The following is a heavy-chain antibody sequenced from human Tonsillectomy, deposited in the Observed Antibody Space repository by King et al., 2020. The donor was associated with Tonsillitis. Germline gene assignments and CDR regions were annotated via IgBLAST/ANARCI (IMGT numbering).Heavy chain of an antibody. D-gene: IGHD1-7*01. CDR3: AKDRGQIWNYGAS. J-gene: IGHJ5*02. CDR1: GFTLSSYG. Sequence: VQLVESGGDLVQPGGSLRLSCATSGFTLSSYGLSWVRQAPGKGLEWVSAIRGGAGGTYYAATVKGRFTISRDSSENMLYLQMNSLRAEDTAVYYCAKDRGQIWNYGASWGQGTLVTVSS. CDR2: IRGGAGGT. V-gene: IGHV3-23*04.